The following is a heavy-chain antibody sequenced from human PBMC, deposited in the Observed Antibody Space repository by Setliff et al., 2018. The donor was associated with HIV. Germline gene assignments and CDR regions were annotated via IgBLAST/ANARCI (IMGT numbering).Heavy chain of an antibody. D-gene: IGHD3-16*01. CDR1: GFTFSTYS. J-gene: IGHJ4*02. Sequence: GGSLRLSCEASGFTFSTYSMNWVRQAPGKGLEWVSSISSSSRSKYYVDSVKGRFTISRDNAENSLYLQMNSLRAEDTAVYYCAKDYVENDYWGQGTLVTAPQ. CDR3: AKDYVENDY. CDR2: ISSSSRSK. V-gene: IGHV3-21*04.